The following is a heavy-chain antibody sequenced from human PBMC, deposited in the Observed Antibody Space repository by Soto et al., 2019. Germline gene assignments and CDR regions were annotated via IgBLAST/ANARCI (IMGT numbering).Heavy chain of an antibody. D-gene: IGHD2-2*01. V-gene: IGHV4-59*02. CDR1: GDSVSNYY. Sequence: QVQLQESGPGLVKPSETLYLTCIVSGDSVSNYYWSWIRQPPGTGLEWIGYISYSGTTKYNPSLESRVTMSVDTSKNRFSLKLNSVTAADTAVYYCTSADSTPYYFDYWGQGTLVTVSS. CDR2: ISYSGTT. CDR3: TSADSTPYYFDY. J-gene: IGHJ4*02.